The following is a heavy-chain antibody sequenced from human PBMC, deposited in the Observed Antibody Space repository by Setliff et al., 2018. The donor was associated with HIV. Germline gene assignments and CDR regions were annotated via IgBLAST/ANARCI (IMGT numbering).Heavy chain of an antibody. CDR3: ARDPYYYDSSGYNLDY. V-gene: IGHV1-18*01. J-gene: IGHJ4*02. CDR2: ISTYNGDT. CDR1: GYTFTTYG. Sequence: ASVKVSCKASGYTFTTYGISWVRQAPGQGLEWMGWISTYNGDTNYVKKLQGRVTMTTDTSTSTAYMELRSLRSDDTAVYYCARDPYYYDSSGYNLDYWGQGTLVTVSS. D-gene: IGHD3-22*01.